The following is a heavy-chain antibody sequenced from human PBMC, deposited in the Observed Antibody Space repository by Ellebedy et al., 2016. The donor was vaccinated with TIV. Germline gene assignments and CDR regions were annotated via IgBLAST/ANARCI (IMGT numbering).Heavy chain of an antibody. J-gene: IGHJ6*01. CDR2: INPNSGGT. Sequence: AASVKVSCKASGYTFTGYYMHWVRQAPGQGLEWMGWINPNSGGTNYAQQFQGWVTMTRDTSISTAYMELSRLRSDDTAVYYCARRSGNRLGDYYYALDVWGQGTTVTVSS. D-gene: IGHD1-26*01. CDR3: ARRSGNRLGDYYYALDV. CDR1: GYTFTGYY. V-gene: IGHV1-2*04.